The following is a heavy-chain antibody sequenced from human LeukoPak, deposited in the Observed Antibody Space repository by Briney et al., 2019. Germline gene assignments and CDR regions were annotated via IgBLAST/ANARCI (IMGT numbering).Heavy chain of an antibody. CDR3: AKDISLGGSAAGNFFFDY. CDR1: GFTFSSYS. V-gene: IGHV3-30*18. Sequence: GRSLRLSCAASGFTFSSYSMHWVRQAPGKGLEWVAVISYDGSNKYYADSVKGRFTISRDNSKNTLYLQMNSLRAEDTAVYYCAKDISLGGSAAGNFFFDYWGQGTLVTVSS. D-gene: IGHD6-13*01. CDR2: ISYDGSNK. J-gene: IGHJ4*02.